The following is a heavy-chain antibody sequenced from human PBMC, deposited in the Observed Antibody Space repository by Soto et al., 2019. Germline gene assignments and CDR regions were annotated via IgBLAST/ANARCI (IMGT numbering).Heavy chain of an antibody. J-gene: IGHJ5*02. CDR3: ARRERYYGSPGWFDP. CDR2: VYHNENT. CDR1: GGSINDFAYY. V-gene: IGHV4-39*01. D-gene: IGHD3-16*01. Sequence: QLHLQESGPGLVRPSGTLSLTCTVSGGSINDFAYYWGWIRQPPGKGLEWIGTVYHNENTYYNPSLKSRVTMSVDTAKNQFSLNLRSVTAADTAIYFCARRERYYGSPGWFDPWGQGALVTVSS.